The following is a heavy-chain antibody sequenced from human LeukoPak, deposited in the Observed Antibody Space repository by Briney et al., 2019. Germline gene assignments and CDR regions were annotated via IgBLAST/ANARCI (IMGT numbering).Heavy chain of an antibody. CDR3: ARDEYYYGSGSYFYFDY. CDR1: GYTFTSYY. J-gene: IGHJ4*02. Sequence: GASVKVSCKASGYTFTSYYMHWVRQAPGQGLEWMGIINPSGGSTSYAQKFQGRVTMTRDTSTSTVYMELSSLRSEDTAVYYCARDEYYYGSGSYFYFDYWGQGTLVTVSS. D-gene: IGHD3-10*01. CDR2: INPSGGST. V-gene: IGHV1-46*01.